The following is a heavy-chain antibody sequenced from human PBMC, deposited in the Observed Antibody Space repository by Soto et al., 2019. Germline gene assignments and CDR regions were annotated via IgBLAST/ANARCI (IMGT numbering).Heavy chain of an antibody. D-gene: IGHD6-19*01. CDR2: IRSFDYRT. CDR3: AKDVESGWYEAFDY. J-gene: IGHJ4*02. V-gene: IGHV3-23*01. CDR1: GFAFSQYG. Sequence: GSLRLSCTASGFAFSQYGMSWVRQAPGKGLEWVSSIRSFDYRTNYADSVKGRFTISRDNSKSTLSLQMNSLRAEDTAVYYCAKDVESGWYEAFDYWGPGTLVTVSS.